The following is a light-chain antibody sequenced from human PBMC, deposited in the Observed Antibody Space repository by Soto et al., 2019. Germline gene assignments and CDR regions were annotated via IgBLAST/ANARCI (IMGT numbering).Light chain of an antibody. CDR3: QQSYSSPSGLT. CDR1: QSISNY. Sequence: DIQMTQSPSSLSASVGDTLTITCRASQSISNYLNWYQQKPGKAPKLLIYATSSMQSGVPSRFSGSGYGTDFTLTISSLQPEDFATYYCQQSYSSPSGLTFGGGTKV. CDR2: ATS. J-gene: IGKJ4*01. V-gene: IGKV1-39*01.